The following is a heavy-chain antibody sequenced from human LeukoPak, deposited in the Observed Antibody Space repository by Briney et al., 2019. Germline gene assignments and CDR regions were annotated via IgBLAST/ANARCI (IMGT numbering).Heavy chain of an antibody. CDR1: GGSISSSRYY. J-gene: IGHJ6*02. V-gene: IGHV4-39*01. CDR3: ARPIQEYYYYYGMDV. D-gene: IGHD5-18*01. CDR2: IYYSGST. Sequence: SETLSLTCTVPGGSISSSRYYWVWIRQPPGNGLEWIGNIYYSGSTYYSPSLKSRVTISVDTSKNQFSLKLRSVTAADTAVYYCARPIQEYYYYYGMDVWGQGTTVTVSS.